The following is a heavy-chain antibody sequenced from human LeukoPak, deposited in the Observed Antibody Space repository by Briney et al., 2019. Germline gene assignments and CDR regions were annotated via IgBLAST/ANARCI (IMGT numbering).Heavy chain of an antibody. J-gene: IGHJ5*02. CDR3: AKGGVWFGNSNP. Sequence: GGSLRLSCAASGFTVSSNYINWVRQAPGKGLEWVSLIYSGGTTYYADSVKGRFTISRDNSKNTLYLQMNSLRADDTAVYYCAKGGVWFGNSNPWGQGTLVTVSS. V-gene: IGHV3-53*05. CDR2: IYSGGTT. D-gene: IGHD3-10*01. CDR1: GFTVSSNY.